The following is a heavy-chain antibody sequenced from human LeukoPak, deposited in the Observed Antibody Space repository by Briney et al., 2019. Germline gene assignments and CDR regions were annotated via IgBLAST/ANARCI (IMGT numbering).Heavy chain of an antibody. Sequence: SETLSLTCTVSGGSISSSSYYWGWIRQPPGKGLEWIGSIYYSGSTYYNPSLKSRVTIPVDTSKNQFSLKLSSVTAADTAVYYCASAGYSSSWYTDAFDIWGQGTMVTVSS. J-gene: IGHJ3*02. V-gene: IGHV4-39*01. CDR1: GGSISSSSYY. CDR3: ASAGYSSSWYTDAFDI. CDR2: IYYSGST. D-gene: IGHD6-13*01.